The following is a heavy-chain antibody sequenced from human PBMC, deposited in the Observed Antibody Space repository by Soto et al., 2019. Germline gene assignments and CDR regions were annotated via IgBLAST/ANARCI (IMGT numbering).Heavy chain of an antibody. CDR3: ENERSRGWSFDA. J-gene: IGHJ4*02. CDR1: GFTFSTYA. V-gene: IGHV3-23*01. D-gene: IGHD6-19*01. Sequence: EVQLLESGGGLVQPGGSLRLSCAASGFTFSTYAMNWVRQAPGKGLEWVSGISGSRDSTYYADSVNGRFTVSRDNSKNTLYLDMSSLRAEDTGVFFCENERSRGWSFDAWGQGTLVTVSS. CDR2: ISGSRDST.